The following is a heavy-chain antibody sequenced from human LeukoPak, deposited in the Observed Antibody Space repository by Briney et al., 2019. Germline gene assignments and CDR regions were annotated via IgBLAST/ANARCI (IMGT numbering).Heavy chain of an antibody. J-gene: IGHJ4*02. V-gene: IGHV1-46*01. CDR1: GYTFTSYY. CDR2: INPSGGST. CDR3: ARYGVAGSVFDY. D-gene: IGHD6-19*01. Sequence: ASVKVSCKASGYTFTSYYMHWVRQAPGQGLEWMGIINPSGGSTSYAQKFQGRVTMTTDTSTSTAYMELRSLRSDDTAVYYCARYGVAGSVFDYWGQGTLVTVSS.